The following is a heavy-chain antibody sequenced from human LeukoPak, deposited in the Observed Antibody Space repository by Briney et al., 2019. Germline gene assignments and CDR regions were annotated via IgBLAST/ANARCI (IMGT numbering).Heavy chain of an antibody. CDR2: ISGSGGST. J-gene: IGHJ5*02. V-gene: IGHV3-23*01. D-gene: IGHD3-22*01. Sequence: GGSLRLSCAASGFTFSSYAMSWVRQAPGKGLEWVSAISGSGGSTYYADSVKGRFTISRDNSKNTLYLQMNSLRAEDTAVYYCAKESSYDSSGYYQSNWFDPWGQGTLVTVSS. CDR3: AKESSYDSSGYYQSNWFDP. CDR1: GFTFSSYA.